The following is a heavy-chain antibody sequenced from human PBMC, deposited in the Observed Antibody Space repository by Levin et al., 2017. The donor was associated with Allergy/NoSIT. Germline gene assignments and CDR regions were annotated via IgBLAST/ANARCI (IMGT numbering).Heavy chain of an antibody. Sequence: SETLSLTCTVSGGSISSGDYYWSWLRQPPGKGLEWIGYMFHSGTTYYNPSLKSRVSISVDTSKNQFSLNLSSVTAADTAVYYCARDRSGYPLHGAFDIWGQGTMVTVSS. V-gene: IGHV4-30-4*01. J-gene: IGHJ3*02. D-gene: IGHD3-22*01. CDR3: ARDRSGYPLHGAFDI. CDR1: GGSISSGDYY. CDR2: MFHSGTT.